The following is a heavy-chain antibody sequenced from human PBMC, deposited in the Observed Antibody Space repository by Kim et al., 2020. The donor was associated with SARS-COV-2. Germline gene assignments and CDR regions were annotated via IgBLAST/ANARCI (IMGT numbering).Heavy chain of an antibody. D-gene: IGHD6-25*01. CDR3: AKDDRYSGGWFVP. V-gene: IGHV3-23*01. J-gene: IGHJ5*02. Sequence: YTDSLKGRCTTSGDNSKNPLYLRMNSLRAEDTAVYYCAKDDRYSGGWFVPWGQGNLVAVSS.